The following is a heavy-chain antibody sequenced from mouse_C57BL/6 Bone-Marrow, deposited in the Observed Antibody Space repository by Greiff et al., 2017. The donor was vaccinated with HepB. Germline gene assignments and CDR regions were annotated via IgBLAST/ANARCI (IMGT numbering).Heavy chain of an antibody. CDR3: ASWGICYYYAMDY. Sequence: VMLVESGPELVKPGASVKISCKASGYAFSSSWMNWVKQRPGKGLEWIGRIYPGDGDTNYNGKFKGKATLTADKSSSTAYMQLSSLTSEDSAVYFCASWGICYYYAMDYWGQGTSVTVSS. CDR1: GYAFSSSW. D-gene: IGHD4-1*01. J-gene: IGHJ4*01. V-gene: IGHV1-82*01. CDR2: IYPGDGDT.